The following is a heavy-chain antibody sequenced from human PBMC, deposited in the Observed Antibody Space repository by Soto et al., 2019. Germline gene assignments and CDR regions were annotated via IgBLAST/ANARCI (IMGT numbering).Heavy chain of an antibody. V-gene: IGHV3-23*01. CDR1: GLTFSTYA. Sequence: EVQLLESGGGLVQPGGSLRLSCAASGLTFSTYAMSWVRQAPGKGLEWVSGISGSGSSTYYADSVKGRFTISRDNSKNTLYLQMNGLRAEDTAVYYCANPPLPEVNYYGMDVWGQGTTVTVSS. J-gene: IGHJ6*02. CDR3: ANPPLPEVNYYGMDV. D-gene: IGHD2-21*01. CDR2: ISGSGSST.